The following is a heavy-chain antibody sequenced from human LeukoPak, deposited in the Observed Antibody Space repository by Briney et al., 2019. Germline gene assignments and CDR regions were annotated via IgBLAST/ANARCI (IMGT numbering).Heavy chain of an antibody. CDR2: IESKTDGGTT. J-gene: IGHJ4*02. CDR1: GFTFRNAW. Sequence: GGSLRLSCAASGFTFRNAWMNWVRQAPGKGLEWVGRIESKTDGGTTDYAAPVKGRFTISRDDSKNTLYLQMNSLKTEDTAVYYCTTRTPYDSSGYYDYWGQGTLVTVSS. V-gene: IGHV3-15*07. CDR3: TTRTPYDSSGYYDY. D-gene: IGHD3-22*01.